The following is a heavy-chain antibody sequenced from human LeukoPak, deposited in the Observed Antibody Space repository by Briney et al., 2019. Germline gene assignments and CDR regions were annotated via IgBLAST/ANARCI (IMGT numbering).Heavy chain of an antibody. V-gene: IGHV4-31*03. CDR2: IYYSGST. J-gene: IGHJ3*02. Sequence: SQTLSLTCTVSGGSIRSGGYYWSWIRQHPGKGLEWIGYIYYSGSTYYNPSLKSRVTISVDTSKNQFSLKLSSVTAADTAVYYCARSYDSSGDAFDIWGQGTMVTVSS. CDR3: ARSYDSSGDAFDI. D-gene: IGHD3-22*01. CDR1: GGSIRSGGYY.